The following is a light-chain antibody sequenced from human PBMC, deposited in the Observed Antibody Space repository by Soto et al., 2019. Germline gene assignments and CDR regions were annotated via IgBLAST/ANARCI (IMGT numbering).Light chain of an antibody. V-gene: IGLV1-44*01. CDR1: SSNIGSNT. CDR3: AAWDDSLNGRV. Sequence: QSVLTQPPSASGTPGQRVTISCSGSSSNIGSNTVNWYQQLPGTAPKLLIYNNNQWPSGVPDRFSGSKSGTSASLVISGLQSEDEADYYCAAWDDSLNGRVFGGGTKLTV. CDR2: NNN. J-gene: IGLJ2*01.